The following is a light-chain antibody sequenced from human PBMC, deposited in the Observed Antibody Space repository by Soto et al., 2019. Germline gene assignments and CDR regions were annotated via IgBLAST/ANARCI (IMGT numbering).Light chain of an antibody. Sequence: EIMFTQYTVTLSLCRGTRATLSCGASQSVSGFLAWYQQKPGQAPRLLIYDASKSATGIPARFSGSGSGTDFTLPSSSLEPENFPVYYGQPRRDWFSYGQGTRLEIK. CDR3: QPRRDWFS. CDR2: DAS. V-gene: IGKV3-11*01. CDR1: QSVSGF. J-gene: IGKJ5*01.